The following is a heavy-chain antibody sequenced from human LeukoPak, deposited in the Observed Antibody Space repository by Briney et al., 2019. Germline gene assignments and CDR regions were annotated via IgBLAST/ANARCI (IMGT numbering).Heavy chain of an antibody. J-gene: IGHJ4*02. V-gene: IGHV1-69*04. D-gene: IGHD4-17*01. Sequence: GASVKVSCKASGGTFSSYAISWVRQAPGQGLGWMGRIIPILGIANYAQKFQGRVTITADKSTSTAYMELSSLRSEDTAVYYGATTVTTPLDYWGQGTLVTVSS. CDR2: IIPILGIA. CDR1: GGTFSSYA. CDR3: ATTVTTPLDY.